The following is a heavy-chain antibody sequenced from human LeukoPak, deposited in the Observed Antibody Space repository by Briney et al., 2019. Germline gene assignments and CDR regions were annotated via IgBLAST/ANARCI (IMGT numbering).Heavy chain of an antibody. Sequence: SETLSLTCAVYGGSFSGYYWSWIRQPPGKGLEWIGEINHSGSTNYNPSLKSRVTISVDTSKNQFSLKLSSVTAADTAVYYCARHGGLVRGAYDAFDIWGQGTMVTVSS. CDR1: GGSFSGYY. CDR3: ARHGGLVRGAYDAFDI. V-gene: IGHV4-34*01. D-gene: IGHD3-10*01. J-gene: IGHJ3*02. CDR2: INHSGST.